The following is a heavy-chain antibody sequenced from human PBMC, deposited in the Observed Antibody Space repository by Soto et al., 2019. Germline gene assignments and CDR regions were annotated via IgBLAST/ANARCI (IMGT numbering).Heavy chain of an antibody. CDR1: GGSFSGYY. CDR3: ARARKKYYDFWSGYNWFDP. Sequence: SETLSVTCAVYGGSFSGYYWSWIRQPPGKGLEWIGEINHSGSTNYNPSLKSRVTISVDTSKNQFSLKLSSVTAADTAVYYCARARKKYYDFWSGYNWFDPWGQGTLVTVSS. D-gene: IGHD3-3*01. J-gene: IGHJ5*02. CDR2: INHSGST. V-gene: IGHV4-34*01.